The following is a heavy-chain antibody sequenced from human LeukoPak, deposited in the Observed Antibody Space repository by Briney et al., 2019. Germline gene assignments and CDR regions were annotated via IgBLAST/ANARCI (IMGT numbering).Heavy chain of an antibody. Sequence: GGSLRLSCAASGFTFSSYSMNWVRQAPGKGLEWVSSISSSSSYIYYADSVKGRFTISRDNAKNSLYLQMNSLRAEDTAVYYCASPLISGYDSSGYYNDYWGQGTLVTVSS. V-gene: IGHV3-21*01. J-gene: IGHJ4*02. CDR1: GFTFSSYS. CDR3: ASPLISGYDSSGYYNDY. D-gene: IGHD3-22*01. CDR2: ISSSSSYI.